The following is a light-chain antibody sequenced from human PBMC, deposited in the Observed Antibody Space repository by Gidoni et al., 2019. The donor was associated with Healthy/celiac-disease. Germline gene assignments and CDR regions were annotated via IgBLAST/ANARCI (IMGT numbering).Light chain of an antibody. CDR2: RDS. Sequence: YELTQPLSVSVALGQTARITCGGNNIGSKNVHWYQQKPGQAPVLVIYRDSNRPSGIPERFSGSNSGNTATLTISRAQAGDEADYYCQVWDSRGVFGGGTKLTVL. J-gene: IGLJ2*01. CDR1: NIGSKN. V-gene: IGLV3-9*01. CDR3: QVWDSRGV.